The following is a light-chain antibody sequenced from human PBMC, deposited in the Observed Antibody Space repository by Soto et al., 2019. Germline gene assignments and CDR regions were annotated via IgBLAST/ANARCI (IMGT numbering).Light chain of an antibody. Sequence: DIQMTQSPSSLSASVGDRVTITCRASQSISSYLNWYQQTPGKAPKLLIYAASSLQSGVPSRFSGSELGSEFTLTISSLQPDDFGTYYCQQSYSIPLSFGGGTKVDIK. CDR3: QQSYSIPLS. J-gene: IGKJ4*01. V-gene: IGKV1-39*01. CDR1: QSISSY. CDR2: AAS.